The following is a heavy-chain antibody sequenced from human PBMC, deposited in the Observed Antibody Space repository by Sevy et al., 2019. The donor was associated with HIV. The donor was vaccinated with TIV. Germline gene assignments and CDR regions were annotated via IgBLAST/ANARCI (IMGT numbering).Heavy chain of an antibody. CDR2: IYPSGYS. Sequence: SETLSLTCAVSGYSISSDYYWGWIRQPPGKGLEWIGSIYPSGYSYYNPSLKSRVTISVDTSKNQFSLKPSSVTAADTAVYYCARAIGTQVAGPDYFDDWGQGTLVTVSS. CDR3: ARAIGTQVAGPDYFDD. CDR1: GYSISSDYY. D-gene: IGHD6-19*01. V-gene: IGHV4-38-2*01. J-gene: IGHJ4*02.